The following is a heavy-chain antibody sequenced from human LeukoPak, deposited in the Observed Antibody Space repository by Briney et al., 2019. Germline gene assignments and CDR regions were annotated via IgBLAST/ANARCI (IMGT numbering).Heavy chain of an antibody. V-gene: IGHV4-34*01. Sequence: SETLSLTCAVYGGSFSGYYWSWIGQPPGKGLEWIGEINHSGSTNYNPSLKSRVTISVDTSKNQFSLKLSSVTAADTAVYYCARVLEMATIYKDYWGQGTLVTVSS. CDR1: GGSFSGYY. J-gene: IGHJ4*02. D-gene: IGHD5-24*01. CDR2: INHSGST. CDR3: ARVLEMATIYKDY.